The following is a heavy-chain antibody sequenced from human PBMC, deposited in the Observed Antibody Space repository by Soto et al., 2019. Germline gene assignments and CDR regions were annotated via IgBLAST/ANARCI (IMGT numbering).Heavy chain of an antibody. J-gene: IGHJ4*02. CDR1: GYSFTSYW. V-gene: IGHV5-51*01. D-gene: IGHD6-6*01. Sequence: GESLKISCKGSGYSFTSYWIGWVRQMPGKGLEWMGIIYPGDSDTRYSPSFQGQVTISADKSINTAYLHLSTLKASDTAMFYCVRRRGYSSSGAFDYWAQGTLVTVSS. CDR2: IYPGDSDT. CDR3: VRRRGYSSSGAFDY.